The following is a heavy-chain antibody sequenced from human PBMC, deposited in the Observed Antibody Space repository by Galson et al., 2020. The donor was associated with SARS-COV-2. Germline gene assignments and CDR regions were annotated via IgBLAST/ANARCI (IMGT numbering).Heavy chain of an antibody. CDR1: GYSFSTYW. Sequence: GESLKISCKSSGYSFSTYWIGWVRQMPGKGLEWMGIIYPDDSDSRYSPSFQGQFAISADKSTSSAYLQWSRLMPSDTAIYYCARLAYDSSAHWVMDDWGQGALVTVSS. V-gene: IGHV5-51*01. D-gene: IGHD3-22*01. CDR2: IYPDDSDS. CDR3: ARLAYDSSAHWVMDD. J-gene: IGHJ4*02.